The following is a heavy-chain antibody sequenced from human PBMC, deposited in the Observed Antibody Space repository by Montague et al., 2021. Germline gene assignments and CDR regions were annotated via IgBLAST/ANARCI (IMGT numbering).Heavy chain of an antibody. D-gene: IGHD4-17*01. Sequence: SLRLSCAASGFTFSRYWMHWVRRAPGKGLVWVSRINSDGSSTSYADSVKGRFTISRDNAKNTLYLQMNSLRAEGTAVYYCARQATVTTEVGWNYFDYWGQGTLVTVSS. CDR2: INSDGSST. CDR3: ARQATVTTEVGWNYFDY. CDR1: GFTFSRYW. J-gene: IGHJ4*02. V-gene: IGHV3-74*01.